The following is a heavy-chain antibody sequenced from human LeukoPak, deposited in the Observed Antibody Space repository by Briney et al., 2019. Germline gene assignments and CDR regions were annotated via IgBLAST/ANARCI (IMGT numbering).Heavy chain of an antibody. CDR3: AKDIWKCQLLSEGYMDV. Sequence: GRSLRLSCAASGFTFDDYAMHWVRQAPGKGLEWVSSISWNSGNIGYADSVQGRFTISRDNAKNSLYLQMNSLRAEDTALYYCAKDIWKCQLLSEGYMDVWGKGTTVTVSS. D-gene: IGHD2-2*01. J-gene: IGHJ6*03. CDR1: GFTFDDYA. V-gene: IGHV3-9*01. CDR2: ISWNSGNI.